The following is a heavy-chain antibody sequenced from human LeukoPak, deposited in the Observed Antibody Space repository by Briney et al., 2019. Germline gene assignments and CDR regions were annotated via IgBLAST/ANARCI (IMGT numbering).Heavy chain of an antibody. D-gene: IGHD3-22*01. J-gene: IGHJ4*02. CDR2: INPNSGGT. V-gene: IGHV1-2*06. CDR1: GYTFTGYY. Sequence: ASVKVSCTASGYTFTGYYMHWVRQAPGQGLEWMGRINPNSGGTNYAQKFQGRVTMTRDTSISTAYMELNRLRSDDTAVYYCARVQSEYYYDSSGYYYWGQGTLVTVSS. CDR3: ARVQSEYYYDSSGYYY.